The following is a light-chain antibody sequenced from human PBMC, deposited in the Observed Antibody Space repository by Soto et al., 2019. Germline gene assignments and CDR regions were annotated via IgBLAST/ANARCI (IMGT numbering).Light chain of an antibody. CDR3: GSWTTYRPYV. J-gene: IGLJ1*01. Sequence: QSALTQPASVSGSPGQSITIPCTGTSSDIGNYNAVSWYQQHPGKAPKLIIYEVTNRPSGVSDRFSGSKSGNTASLTISGLQAEDGADYYCGSWTTYRPYVFATGTKLTVL. CDR2: EVT. CDR1: SSDIGNYNA. V-gene: IGLV2-14*01.